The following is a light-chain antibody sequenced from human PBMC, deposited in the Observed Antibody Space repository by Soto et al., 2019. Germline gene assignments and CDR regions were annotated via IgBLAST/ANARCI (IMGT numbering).Light chain of an antibody. CDR1: QTVSSSS. CDR3: QQYGSSGT. J-gene: IGKJ1*01. V-gene: IGKV3-20*01. CDR2: GAS. Sequence: EIVLTQSPGTLSLSPGERATLCCRASQTVSSSSLAWYQQKPGQAPRLLIYGASNRATGIPDRLSGSGSGTDFTLTIRRLEPEDFAVYYCQQYGSSGTFGQGTKVDIK.